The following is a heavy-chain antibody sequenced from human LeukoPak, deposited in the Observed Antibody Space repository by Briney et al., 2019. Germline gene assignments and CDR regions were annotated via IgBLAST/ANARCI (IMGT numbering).Heavy chain of an antibody. D-gene: IGHD1-26*01. V-gene: IGHV1-8*03. CDR1: GYTFTSYD. J-gene: IGHJ4*02. CDR3: ARRLLGATINFDY. CDR2: MNPNSGNT. Sequence: ASVKVSCKASGYTFTSYDINWVRQATGQGLEWMGWMNPNSGNTGYAQKFQGRVTITRNTSISTAYMEPSSLRSEDTAVYYCARRLLGATINFDYWGQGTLVTVSS.